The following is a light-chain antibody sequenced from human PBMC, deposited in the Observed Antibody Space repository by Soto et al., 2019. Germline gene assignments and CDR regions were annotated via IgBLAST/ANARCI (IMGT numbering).Light chain of an antibody. V-gene: IGKV3-20*01. CDR1: QSVSSN. CDR3: QQYGTSPLT. Sequence: IVMTQSPATLSVSPWERATLSFRASQSVSSNLVWYQQKPGQAPRLLIYGTSSRATGIPDRFSGSGSGTDFTLTISRLEPEDFAVYYCQQYGTSPLTFGGGTKVDIK. J-gene: IGKJ4*01. CDR2: GTS.